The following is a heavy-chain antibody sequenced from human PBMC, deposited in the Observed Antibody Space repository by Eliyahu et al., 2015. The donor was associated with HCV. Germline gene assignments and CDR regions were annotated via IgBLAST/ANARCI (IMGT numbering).Heavy chain of an antibody. Sequence: QVQLVESGGGVVQPGRSLRLSCAASGFTFSXYGMHWVRQAPGKGVGWVAVISYDGSNKYYADSVKGRFTISRDNSKNTLYLQMNSLRAEDTAVYYCAKEMGLHGSWYFDLWGRGTLVTVSS. V-gene: IGHV3-30*18. CDR3: AKEMGLHGSWYFDL. J-gene: IGHJ2*01. CDR2: ISYDGSNK. CDR1: GFTFSXYG. D-gene: IGHD5-24*01.